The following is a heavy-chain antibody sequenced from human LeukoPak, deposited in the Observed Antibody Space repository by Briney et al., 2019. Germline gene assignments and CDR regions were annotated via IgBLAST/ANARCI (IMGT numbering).Heavy chain of an antibody. CDR1: GGSISRSSYY. CDR2: IYNSGNT. Sequence: PSETLSLTCTVSGGSISRSSYYWGWIRQPPGKGLEWIGSIYNSGNTHYNPSLRSRVTILVDTTKNQFSLTVRSATAADTAMYYCARLSSQWLSLAYFDFWGQGALVTVSS. J-gene: IGHJ4*02. CDR3: ARLSSQWLSLAYFDF. V-gene: IGHV4-39*01. D-gene: IGHD6-19*01.